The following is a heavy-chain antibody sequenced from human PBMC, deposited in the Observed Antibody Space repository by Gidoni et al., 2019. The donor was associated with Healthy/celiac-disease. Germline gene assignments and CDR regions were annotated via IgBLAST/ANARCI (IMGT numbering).Heavy chain of an antibody. J-gene: IGHJ4*02. V-gene: IGHV3-13*01. CDR2: IGTGGDT. D-gene: IGHD6-19*01. CDR3: ARSNSQGIAVAVDY. CDR1: GFALSIYA. Sequence: EDQLVESGGGLVQPGGSLRPSCAAYGFALSIYALHWVRRAPGKGLEWVSAIGTGGDTYYADSVMGRFTISRDNAKKSLYLHMNSLIAEDMAVYYCARSNSQGIAVAVDYWGQGTLVTVSS.